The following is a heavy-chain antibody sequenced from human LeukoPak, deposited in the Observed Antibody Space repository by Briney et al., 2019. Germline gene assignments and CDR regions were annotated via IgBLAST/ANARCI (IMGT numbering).Heavy chain of an antibody. V-gene: IGHV3-48*03. J-gene: IGHJ4*02. D-gene: IGHD3-22*01. CDR2: ISSSGSTI. CDR1: GFTFSSYE. Sequence: PGGSLRLSCAASGFTFSSYEMNWVRQAPGKGLEWVSYISSSGSTIYYADSVKGRFTISRDNAKNSLYLQMNSLRAEDTAVHYCARDGYYYDSSGYSPFDYWGQGTLVTVSS. CDR3: ARDGYYYDSSGYSPFDY.